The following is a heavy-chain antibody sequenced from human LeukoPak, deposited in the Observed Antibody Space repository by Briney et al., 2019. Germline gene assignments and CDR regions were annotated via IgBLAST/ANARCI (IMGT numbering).Heavy chain of an antibody. CDR1: GGSISSYY. V-gene: IGHV4-4*07. J-gene: IGHJ5*02. CDR2: IYTSGST. D-gene: IGHD3-10*01. Sequence: SETLSLTCTVSGGSISSYYWSWIRQPAGKGLEWIGHIYTSGSTNYNPSLKSRVTISVDTSKNQFSLKLSSVTAADTAVYYCARETRSTMVTAWGQGTLVTVSS. CDR3: ARETRSTMVTA.